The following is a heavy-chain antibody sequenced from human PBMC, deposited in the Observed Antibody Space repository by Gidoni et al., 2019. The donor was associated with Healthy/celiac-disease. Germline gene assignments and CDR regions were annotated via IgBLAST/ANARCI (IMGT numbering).Heavy chain of an antibody. CDR2: IYYSGST. D-gene: IGHD6-13*01. CDR3: ARQSMQQQPGREEWFDP. V-gene: IGHV4-39*01. J-gene: IGHJ5*02. Sequence: QLQLQESGPGLVKPSETLSLTCTVSGGSISSSSYYWGWIRQPPGKGLEWIGSIYYSGSTYYNPSLKSRVTISVDTSKNQFSLKLSSVTAADTAVYYCARQSMQQQPGREEWFDPWGQGTLVTVSS. CDR1: GGSISSSSYY.